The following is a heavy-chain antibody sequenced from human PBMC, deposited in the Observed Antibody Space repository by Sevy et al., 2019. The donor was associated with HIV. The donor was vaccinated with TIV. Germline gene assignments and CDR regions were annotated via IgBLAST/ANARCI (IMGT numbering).Heavy chain of an antibody. J-gene: IGHJ4*02. CDR2: IWYDGSNK. Sequence: GGSLRLSCAASGFTFSSYGMHWVRQAPGKGLEWVAGIWYDGSNKYYADSVKGRFTISRDNSKNTLYLQMNSLRAEDTAVYYCAKDKGSSSPLDYWGQGTLVTVSS. CDR3: AKDKGSSSPLDY. V-gene: IGHV3-33*06. CDR1: GFTFSSYG. D-gene: IGHD6-13*01.